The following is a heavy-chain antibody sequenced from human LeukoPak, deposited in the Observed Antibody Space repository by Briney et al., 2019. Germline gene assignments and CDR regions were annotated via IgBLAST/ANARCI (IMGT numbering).Heavy chain of an antibody. V-gene: IGHV3-13*01. D-gene: IGHD1-7*01. Sequence: GGSLRLSCAASGFTFSSYGMHWVRQVTGKGLEWVSSIGTAGDTYYPGSVKGRFTISREDAKNSLYLQMNSLRAGDTAVYYCARSPGITGTTWYFDLWGRGTLVTVSS. CDR3: ARSPGITGTTWYFDL. CDR2: IGTAGDT. CDR1: GFTFSSYG. J-gene: IGHJ2*01.